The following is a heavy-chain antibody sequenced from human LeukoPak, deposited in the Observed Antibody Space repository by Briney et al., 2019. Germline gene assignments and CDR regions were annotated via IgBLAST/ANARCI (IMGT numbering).Heavy chain of an antibody. CDR3: ARLNRGATFYYYYYMDV. CDR1: GGSINNYY. Sequence: SETLSLTCTVSGGSINNYYWSWIRQPPGKGLEWIGYIHYSGSTNYNPSLKSRVTISVDTSKNQFSLKLSSVTAADTAVYYCARLNRGATFYYYYYMDVWGKGTTVTISS. J-gene: IGHJ6*03. CDR2: IHYSGST. D-gene: IGHD1-26*01. V-gene: IGHV4-59*12.